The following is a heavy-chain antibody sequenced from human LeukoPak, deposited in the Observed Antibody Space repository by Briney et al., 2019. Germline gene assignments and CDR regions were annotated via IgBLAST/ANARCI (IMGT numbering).Heavy chain of an antibody. V-gene: IGHV4-4*07. CDR1: GGSISSYY. CDR3: ARAYCSGGSCYSDY. CDR2: IYTSGST. J-gene: IGHJ4*02. Sequence: SETLSLTRTVSGGSISSYYWSWIRQPAGKGLEWIGRIYTSGSTNYNPSLKSRVTMSVDTSKNQFSLKLSSVTAADTAVYYCARAYCSGGSCYSDYWGQGTLVTVSS. D-gene: IGHD2-15*01.